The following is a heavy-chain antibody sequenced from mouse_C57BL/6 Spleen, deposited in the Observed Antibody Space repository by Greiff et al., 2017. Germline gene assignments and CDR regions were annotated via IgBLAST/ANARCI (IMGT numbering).Heavy chain of an antibody. V-gene: IGHV1-82*01. J-gene: IGHJ4*01. Sequence: QVQLQQSGPELVKPGASVKISCKASGYAFSSSWMNWVKQRPGKGLEWIGRIYPGDGDTNYNGKFKGKATLTADKSSSTAYMQLSSLTSEDSAVYFCARREGYDYAMDYWGQGTSVTVSS. CDR2: IYPGDGDT. CDR3: ARREGYDYAMDY. CDR1: GYAFSSSW. D-gene: IGHD2-2*01.